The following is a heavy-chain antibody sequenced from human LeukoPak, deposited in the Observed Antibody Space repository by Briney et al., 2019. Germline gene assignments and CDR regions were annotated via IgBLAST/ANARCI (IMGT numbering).Heavy chain of an antibody. CDR3: ARVIVVIPGTNVWFDP. V-gene: IGHV1-8*03. J-gene: IGHJ5*02. CDR2: INPNSGNT. Sequence: ASVKVSCKTSGYTFTSSDINWVRQATGQGLEWMAWINPNSGNTGYAQKFQGRVTITRNTSIGTAYMELSSLSSEDTAVYYCARVIVVIPGTNVWFDPWGQGTLVTVSS. D-gene: IGHD2-2*01. CDR1: GYTFTSSD.